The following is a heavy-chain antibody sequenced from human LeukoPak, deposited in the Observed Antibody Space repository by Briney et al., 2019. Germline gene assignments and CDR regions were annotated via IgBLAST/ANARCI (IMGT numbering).Heavy chain of an antibody. D-gene: IGHD5-12*01. J-gene: IGHJ6*03. CDR2: INYSGNT. CDR1: GGSITRSDYY. CDR3: VRRGYTCDVYYYYYMDV. V-gene: IGHV4-30-4*08. Sequence: SETLSLTCTVSGGSITRSDYYWGWIRQSPGKGLEWIGYINYSGNTYYSPSLNNRVTMSLDTSKDQFSLKLTSVIAADTAVYYCVRRGYTCDVYYYYYMDVWGKGTTVTVSS.